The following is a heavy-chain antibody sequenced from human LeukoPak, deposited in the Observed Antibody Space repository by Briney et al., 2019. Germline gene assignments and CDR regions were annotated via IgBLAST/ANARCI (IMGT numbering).Heavy chain of an antibody. D-gene: IGHD7-27*01. V-gene: IGHV3-74*01. Sequence: GGSLRLSCAASGFTFSGHWMYWLRQAPGKGLAWVSRINGDGSATNYAGSMKGRFTISRDNARNIVYLQMNSLREDDTAVCYCARDLSWGQVDYWGQGTLVTVSS. CDR2: INGDGSAT. CDR1: GFTFSGHW. CDR3: ARDLSWGQVDY. J-gene: IGHJ4*02.